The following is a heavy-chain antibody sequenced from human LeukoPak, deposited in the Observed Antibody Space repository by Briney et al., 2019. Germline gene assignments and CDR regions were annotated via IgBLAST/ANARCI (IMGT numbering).Heavy chain of an antibody. J-gene: IGHJ4*02. CDR3: ARGSYYYDFTSCLSY. V-gene: IGHV3-30-3*01. CDR1: GFTFSSYW. Sequence: GGSLRPSCAASGFTFSSYWMNWVRQAPGKGLEWVAVISYDGSNKYYADSVKGRFTISRDNSKNTLYLQMNSLRAEDTAVYYCARGSYYYDFTSCLSYWGQGTLVTVSS. CDR2: ISYDGSNK. D-gene: IGHD3-22*01.